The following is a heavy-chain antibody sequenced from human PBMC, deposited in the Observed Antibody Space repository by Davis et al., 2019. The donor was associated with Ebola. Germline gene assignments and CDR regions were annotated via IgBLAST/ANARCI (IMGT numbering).Heavy chain of an antibody. D-gene: IGHD6-6*01. CDR2: ISGSGGST. CDR3: ARDSSIAGKRYYYYYGMDV. Sequence: GESLKISCADSVITFSSYAMTWVRQAPGKGLEWVSAISGSGGSTYYADSVKGRFTISRDNAKNSLYLQMNSLRAEDTAVYYCARDSSIAGKRYYYYYGMDVWGKGTTVTVSS. J-gene: IGHJ6*04. CDR1: VITFSSYA. V-gene: IGHV3-23*01.